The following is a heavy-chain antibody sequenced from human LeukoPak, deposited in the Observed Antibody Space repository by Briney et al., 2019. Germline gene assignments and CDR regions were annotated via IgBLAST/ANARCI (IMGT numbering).Heavy chain of an antibody. D-gene: IGHD3-10*01. V-gene: IGHV3-15*01. CDR2: IKSKTDGGTT. Sequence: GGSLRLSCAASGFTFSNAWMSWVRQAPGKGLEWVGRIKSKTDGGTTDYAAPVKGRFTISRDDSKNTLYLQMNSLKTEDTAVYYCTTDWAMVRGVTDAFDIWGQGTIVTVSS. J-gene: IGHJ3*02. CDR3: TTDWAMVRGVTDAFDI. CDR1: GFTFSNAW.